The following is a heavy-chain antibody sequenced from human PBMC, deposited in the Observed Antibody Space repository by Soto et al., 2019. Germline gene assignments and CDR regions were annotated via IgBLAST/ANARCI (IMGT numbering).Heavy chain of an antibody. CDR1: GESFSGYY. D-gene: IGHD6-13*01. CDR2: INHSGRT. J-gene: IGHJ4*02. CDR3: ARSYGSSWYMTFDY. V-gene: IGHV4-34*01. Sequence: QVQLQQLCAGLFKPSETLSLTCAVYGESFSGYYWSWIRQPPGKGLEWLGEINHSGRTNYNPSLKTRVTISVDTSKNQFSPKLSSVTAADTAVYYCARSYGSSWYMTFDYWGQGTLVTVSS.